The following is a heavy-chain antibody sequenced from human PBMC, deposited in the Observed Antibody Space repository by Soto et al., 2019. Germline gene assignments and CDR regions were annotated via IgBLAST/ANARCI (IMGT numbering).Heavy chain of an antibody. D-gene: IGHD3-10*01. CDR2: IYHSGSI. CDR3: ASKFGELLGDAFDI. V-gene: IGHV4-4*02. Sequence: SETLSLTCTVSNASISSRKWWTWVRQTPGKGLEWIGEIYHSGSINHNPSLKSRVTMSVDKSKNQFSLKMTSVTAADTGVYYCASKFGELLGDAFDIWGQRTVVTVSS. CDR1: NASISSRKW. J-gene: IGHJ3*02.